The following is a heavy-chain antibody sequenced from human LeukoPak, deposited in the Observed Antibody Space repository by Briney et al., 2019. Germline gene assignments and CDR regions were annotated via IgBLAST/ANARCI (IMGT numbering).Heavy chain of an antibody. J-gene: IGHJ4*02. Sequence: AGGSLRLSCAASEFSVGSNYMTWVRQAPGKGLERVAFIRYDGRNKYYTDSVKGRFTISRDNSKNTLYLQMNSLRAEDTAVYYCAKDSQYSATYGQIYWGQGTLVTVSS. V-gene: IGHV3-30*02. CDR1: EFSVGSNY. CDR3: AKDSQYSATYGQIY. D-gene: IGHD1-26*01. CDR2: IRYDGRNK.